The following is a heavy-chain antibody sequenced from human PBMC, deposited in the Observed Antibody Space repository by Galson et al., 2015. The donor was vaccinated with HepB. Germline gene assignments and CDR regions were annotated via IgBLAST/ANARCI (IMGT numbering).Heavy chain of an antibody. Sequence: SLRLSCAGFTFSTYAMHWVRQTPGNGLEWVAIISSDGNTKYSADSVKGRFTISGDNSKNTLYLQMNSLRAEDTALYYCARDLSGYGAFDIWGQGTMVTVSS. CDR2: ISSDGNTK. V-gene: IGHV3-30-3*01. D-gene: IGHD3-22*01. J-gene: IGHJ3*02. CDR3: ARDLSGYGAFDI. CDR1: FTFSTYA.